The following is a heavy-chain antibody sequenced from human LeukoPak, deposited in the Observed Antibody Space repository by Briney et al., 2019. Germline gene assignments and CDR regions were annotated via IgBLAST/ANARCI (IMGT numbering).Heavy chain of an antibody. CDR1: GYTFTSYY. D-gene: IGHD3-22*01. CDR2: INPSGGGT. V-gene: IGHV1-46*01. CDR3: ARGPDYYDSSGYLYYFDY. J-gene: IGHJ4*02. Sequence: GASVKVSCKASGYTFTSYYIHWVRQAPGQGLEWMGIINPSGGGTSYAQRFQGRVTKTRDTSTSTVYMELSSLRSEDTAVYYCARGPDYYDSSGYLYYFDYWGQGTLVTVSS.